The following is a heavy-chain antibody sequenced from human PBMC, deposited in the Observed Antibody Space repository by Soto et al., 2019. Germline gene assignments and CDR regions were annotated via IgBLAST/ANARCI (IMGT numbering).Heavy chain of an antibody. D-gene: IGHD5-12*01. CDR2: IDWDDDK. CDR1: GFSLSTSGMC. J-gene: IGHJ5*02. CDR3: ARVRDGYNYNWFDP. V-gene: IGHV2-70*11. Sequence: SGPTLVKPTQTLTLTCTFSGFSLSTSGMCVSWIRQPPGKALEWLARIDWDDDKYYSTSLKTRLTISKDTSKNQVVLTMTNMDPVDTATYYCARVRDGYNYNWFDPWGQGTLVTVSS.